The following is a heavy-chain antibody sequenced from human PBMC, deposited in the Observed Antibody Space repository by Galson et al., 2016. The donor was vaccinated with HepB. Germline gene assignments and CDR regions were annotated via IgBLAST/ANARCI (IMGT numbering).Heavy chain of an antibody. D-gene: IGHD4-17*01. V-gene: IGHV1-18*01. CDR1: GYIFSSFG. CDR3: ARDGYGDPPPGVY. CDR2: ISAHNGNT. J-gene: IGHJ4*02. Sequence: QSGAEVKKPGASVKVSCKASGYIFSSFGISWVRQAPGQGLEWVGWISAHNGNTNYAEKVQGRVTMTTDATTTTAYMELRSLRADDTAVYYCARDGYGDPPPGVYWGQGTLVAVSS.